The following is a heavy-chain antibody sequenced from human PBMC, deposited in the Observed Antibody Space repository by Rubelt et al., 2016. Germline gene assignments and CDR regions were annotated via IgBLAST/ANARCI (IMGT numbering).Heavy chain of an antibody. Sequence: SWFRQAPGKGLEWVGFIRSKAYGGTTEYAASVKGRFTISRDDSKSIAYLQMNSLRAEDTAVYYCAVGDVVVTAMNYYYYGMDVWGQGTTVTVSS. J-gene: IGHJ6*02. CDR2: IRSKAYGGTT. V-gene: IGHV3-49*03. D-gene: IGHD2-21*02. CDR3: AVGDVVVTAMNYYYYGMDV.